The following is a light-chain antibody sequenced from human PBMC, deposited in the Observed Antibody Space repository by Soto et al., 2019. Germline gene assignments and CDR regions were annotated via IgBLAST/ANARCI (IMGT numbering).Light chain of an antibody. V-gene: IGKV3-20*01. J-gene: IGKJ4*01. Sequence: EIVLTQSPGTLSLSPGERATLSCRASQSVGTSYLAWYQQKPGQAPRLLIYAASSRATGIPDRFTGSGSGTDFALTISRLEPEDFAVYFCQQHGSSPLTFGGGT. CDR2: AAS. CDR3: QQHGSSPLT. CDR1: QSVGTSY.